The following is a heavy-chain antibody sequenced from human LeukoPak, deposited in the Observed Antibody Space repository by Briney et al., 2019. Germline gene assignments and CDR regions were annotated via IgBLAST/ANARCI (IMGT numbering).Heavy chain of an antibody. CDR2: ISRSGGTT. Sequence: PGGSLRLSCAASGFTFSSYDMTWVRQTPGKGLEWVALISRSGGTTYYADSVKGRFTISRDNAKNSLYLQMNSLRAEDTAVYYCARDRGAVAPDYWGQGTLVTVSS. J-gene: IGHJ4*02. D-gene: IGHD6-19*01. CDR1: GFTFSSYD. CDR3: ARDRGAVAPDY. V-gene: IGHV3-23*01.